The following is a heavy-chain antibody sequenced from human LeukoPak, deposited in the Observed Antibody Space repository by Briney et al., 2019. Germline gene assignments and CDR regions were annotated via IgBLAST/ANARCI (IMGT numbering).Heavy chain of an antibody. CDR1: GYTFTSYG. Sequence: GASVKVSCKASGYTFTSYGISWVRQAPVQGLEWMRWISAYNGNTNYAQKLQGRVTMTTDTSTSTAYMELRSLRSDDTAVYYCASCYGALPRAFDIWGQGTMVTVSS. J-gene: IGHJ3*02. CDR2: ISAYNGNT. CDR3: ASCYGALPRAFDI. V-gene: IGHV1-18*01. D-gene: IGHD4-17*01.